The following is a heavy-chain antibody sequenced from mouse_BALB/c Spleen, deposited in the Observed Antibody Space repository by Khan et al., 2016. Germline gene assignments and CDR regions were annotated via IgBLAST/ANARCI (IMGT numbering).Heavy chain of an antibody. CDR1: GFSLTSYG. J-gene: IGHJ4*01. CDR3: ARNYYGSSYYAMDY. Sequence: QVQLKESGPGLVAPSQSLSITCTVSGFSLTSYGVHWVRQPPGKGLEWLVVIWSDGSTTYNSALKSRLSISKDNSKSQVFLKMNSLQTDDTAMYXCARNYYGSSYYAMDYWGQGTSVTVSS. V-gene: IGHV2-6*02. CDR2: IWSDGST. D-gene: IGHD1-1*01.